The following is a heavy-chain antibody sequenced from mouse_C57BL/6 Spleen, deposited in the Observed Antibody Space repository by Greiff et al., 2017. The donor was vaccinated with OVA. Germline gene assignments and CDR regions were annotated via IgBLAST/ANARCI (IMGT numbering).Heavy chain of an antibody. V-gene: IGHV1-82*01. CDR1: GYAFSSSW. J-gene: IGHJ4*01. CDR3: ARDWDGAMDY. Sequence: VQLQQSGPELVKPGASVKISCKASGYAFSSSWMNWVKQRPGQGLEWIGRIYPGDGDTNYNGKFKGKATLTADKSSSTAYMQLSSLTSEDSAVYFSARDWDGAMDYWGQGTSVTVSS. CDR2: IYPGDGDT. D-gene: IGHD4-1*01.